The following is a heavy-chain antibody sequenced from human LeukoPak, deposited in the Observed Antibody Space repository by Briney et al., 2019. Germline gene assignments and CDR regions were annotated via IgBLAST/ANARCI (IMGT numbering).Heavy chain of an antibody. CDR2: ISSSSSYI. D-gene: IGHD3-10*01. CDR3: ARDGESSLFDY. Sequence: GGSLRLSCAPSGFTFSSYSMNWVRQAPGKGLEWVSSISSSSSYIYYADSVKGRFTISRDNAKNSLYLQMNSLRAEDTAMYYCARDGESSLFDYWGQGTLVTVSS. CDR1: GFTFSSYS. J-gene: IGHJ4*02. V-gene: IGHV3-21*01.